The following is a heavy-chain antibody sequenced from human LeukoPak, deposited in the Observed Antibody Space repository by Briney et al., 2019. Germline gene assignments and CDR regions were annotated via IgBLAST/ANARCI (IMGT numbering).Heavy chain of an antibody. D-gene: IGHD3-10*01. J-gene: IGHJ4*02. V-gene: IGHV4-59*12. Sequence: SETLSLTCTVSGGSISSYYWSWIRQPPGKGLEWIGYIYYSGSTNYNPSLKSRVTISVDTSKNQFSLKLSSVTAADTAVYYCARGRYPAMVRGGLTHHYFDYWGQGTLVTVSS. CDR2: IYYSGST. CDR3: ARGRYPAMVRGGLTHHYFDY. CDR1: GGSISSYY.